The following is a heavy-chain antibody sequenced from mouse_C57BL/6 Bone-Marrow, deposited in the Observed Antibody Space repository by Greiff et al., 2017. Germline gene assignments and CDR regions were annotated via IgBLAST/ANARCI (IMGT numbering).Heavy chain of an antibody. CDR3: ARLLRYWYFDV. V-gene: IGHV7-3*01. CDR1: GFTFTDYY. Sequence: EVNVVESGGGLVQPGGSLSLSCAASGFTFTDYYMSWVRQPPGKALEWLGFIRNKANGYTTEYSASVKGRFTISRDNSQSILYLQMNALRAEDSATYYCARLLRYWYFDVWGTGTTVTVSS. CDR2: IRNKANGYTT. J-gene: IGHJ1*03. D-gene: IGHD1-1*01.